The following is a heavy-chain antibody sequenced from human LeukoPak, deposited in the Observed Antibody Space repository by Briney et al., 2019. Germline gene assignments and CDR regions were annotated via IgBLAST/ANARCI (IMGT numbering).Heavy chain of an antibody. Sequence: GGSLRLSCAASGFTFSSYAVSWVRQAPGKGLEWVSAINSAGSTYYGDSVRGRFTISRDNSKNVLHLQMNSLRAEDTALYYCAKDQNTVATAPFDYWGLGTLVTVSS. CDR1: GFTFSSYA. J-gene: IGHJ4*02. CDR2: INSAGST. CDR3: AKDQNTVATAPFDY. V-gene: IGHV3-23*01. D-gene: IGHD4-17*01.